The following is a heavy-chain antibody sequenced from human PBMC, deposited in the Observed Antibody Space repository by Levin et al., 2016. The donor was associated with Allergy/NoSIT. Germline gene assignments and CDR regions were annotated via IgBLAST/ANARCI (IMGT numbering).Heavy chain of an antibody. V-gene: IGHV3-30*02. CDR3: AKDPDF. CDR1: GFSFTTYG. Sequence: GGPVRLSCATSGFSFTTYGMHWVRQAPGKGLEWVAFIRYDGSNKFYAESVKGRFTISRDISKKTLYLEMSSLRGDDTALYYCAKDPDFWGQGTLVTVSS. CDR2: IRYDGSNK. J-gene: IGHJ4*02.